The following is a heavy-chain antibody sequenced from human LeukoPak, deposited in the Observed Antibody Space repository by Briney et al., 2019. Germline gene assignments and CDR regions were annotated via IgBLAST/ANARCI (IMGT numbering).Heavy chain of an antibody. D-gene: IGHD2-15*01. V-gene: IGHV3-66*01. J-gene: IGHJ6*02. Sequence: GGSLRLSCAVSGFTFSSNYMSWVRQAPGKGLEWVSVIYSGGSTYYADSVKGRFTISRDNSKNTLYLQMNSMRAEDTAVYYCARVGCRGGSCSSRGDYYYGMDVWGQGTTVTVSS. CDR1: GFTFSSNY. CDR2: IYSGGST. CDR3: ARVGCRGGSCSSRGDYYYGMDV.